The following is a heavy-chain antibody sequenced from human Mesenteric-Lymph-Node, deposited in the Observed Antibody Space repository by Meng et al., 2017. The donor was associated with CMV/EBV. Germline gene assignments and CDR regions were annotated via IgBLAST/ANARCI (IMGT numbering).Heavy chain of an antibody. J-gene: IGHJ6*02. CDR3: AREGRGESLGMDV. V-gene: IGHV4-59*01. CDR1: GGPISTYY. CDR2: IYHSGST. D-gene: IGHD3-16*01. Sequence: SETLSLTCTVSGGPISTYYWSWIRQPPGKGLEWIGFIYHSGSTHYNPSLKSRVTISVDTSKNQFSLRLSSVTAADTAVYYCAREGRGESLGMDVWGQGTTVTVSS.